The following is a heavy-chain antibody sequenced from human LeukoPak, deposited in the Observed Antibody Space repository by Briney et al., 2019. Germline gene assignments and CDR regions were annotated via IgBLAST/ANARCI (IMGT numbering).Heavy chain of an antibody. J-gene: IGHJ4*02. V-gene: IGHV3-74*01. D-gene: IGHD4-23*01. CDR1: GFTFSSYW. CDR2: IASDGSST. Sequence: GGSLRLSCAASGFTFSSYWMNWVRQAPGKGLVWVSRIASDGSSTTYADSVKGRFSIFRDNAKNTLYLQMNSLRVEDTAVYYCARGRPHGNDYWGQGTLVTVSS. CDR3: ARGRPHGNDY.